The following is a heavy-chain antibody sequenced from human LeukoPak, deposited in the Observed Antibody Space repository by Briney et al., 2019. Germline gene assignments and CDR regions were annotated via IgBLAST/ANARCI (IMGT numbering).Heavy chain of an antibody. J-gene: IGHJ4*02. Sequence: GGSLRLSCAASGFTVSSNYMSWVRQAPGKGLEWVSVIYSGGSTYYADSVKGRFTISRDNSKNTLYLQMNSLRAEDTAVYYCARAYGTLRVTGGYWGQGTLVTVSS. V-gene: IGHV3-66*01. CDR1: GFTVSSNY. D-gene: IGHD1-1*01. CDR2: IYSGGST. CDR3: ARAYGTLRVTGGY.